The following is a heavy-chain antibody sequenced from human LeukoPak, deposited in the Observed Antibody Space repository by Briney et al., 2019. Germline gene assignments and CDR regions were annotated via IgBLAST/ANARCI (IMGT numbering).Heavy chain of an antibody. J-gene: IGHJ4*02. Sequence: SETLSLTCTVSGCSLNSYYWSWIRQPAGKGLEGVGLIYTCGSSDYNPSLKSRVTMSVDTSKNQFSLKLTSVTAADTAVYYCARAQSSSWYIDCWGQGTLVTVSS. CDR2: IYTCGSS. V-gene: IGHV4-4*07. CDR1: GCSLNSYY. CDR3: ARAQSSSWYIDC. D-gene: IGHD6-13*01.